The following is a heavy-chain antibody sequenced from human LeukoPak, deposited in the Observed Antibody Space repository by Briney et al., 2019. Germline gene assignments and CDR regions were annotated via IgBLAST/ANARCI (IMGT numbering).Heavy chain of an antibody. CDR2: IFYSGST. D-gene: IGHD3-22*01. CDR1: GGSISSGDYY. V-gene: IGHV4-30-4*01. Sequence: PSQTLSLTCTVSGGSISSGDYYWSWIRQPPEKGLEWIGYIFYSGSTYYNPSLKSRVIISIDTSRNQFSLKLNSVTAADTAVYYCARDRLQYYYDSSGYRPHNWFDPWGQGTLVTVSS. CDR3: ARDRLQYYYDSSGYRPHNWFDP. J-gene: IGHJ5*02.